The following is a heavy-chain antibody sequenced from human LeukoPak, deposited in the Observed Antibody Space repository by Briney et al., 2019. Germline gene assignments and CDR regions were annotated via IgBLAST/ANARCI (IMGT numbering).Heavy chain of an antibody. CDR1: GFTFNNYV. V-gene: IGHV3-23*01. CDR2: ITANGVGT. CDR3: AKQSIGSIAVTCFDY. D-gene: IGHD6-19*01. Sequence: GGSLRLSCAASGFTFNNYVMSWVHQAPGKGLEWVSGITANGVGTYYADSVEGRFTISRDNSKNTLYLQLNSLRAEDTAVYYCAKQSIGSIAVTCFDYWGQGTLVTVSS. J-gene: IGHJ4*02.